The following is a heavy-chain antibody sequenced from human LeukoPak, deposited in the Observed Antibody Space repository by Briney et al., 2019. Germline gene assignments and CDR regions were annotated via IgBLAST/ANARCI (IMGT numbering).Heavy chain of an antibody. J-gene: IGHJ4*02. V-gene: IGHV3-74*01. D-gene: IGHD6-13*01. CDR1: GFTFSNYL. CDR3: ARGSAAPGLIEY. CDR2: INSDGSTT. Sequence: GGSLRLSCAASGFTFSNYLIHWVRQAPGKGLVWVSRINSDGSTTNYADSVKGRFTISRDNAKSTVYLQVNSLRAEDTAVYYCARGSAAPGLIEYWSQGTLVTVSS.